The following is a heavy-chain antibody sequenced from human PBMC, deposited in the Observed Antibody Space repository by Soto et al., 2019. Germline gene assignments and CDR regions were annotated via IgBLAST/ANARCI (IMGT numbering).Heavy chain of an antibody. Sequence: QVQLVQSGAEVKKPGSSVKVSCKASGGTFSSFGFNWVRQAPGQGLEWMGGIIPLFGTANYAEKFQGRVTISADEGTRAASMELIGLRSEDTAIYYCARDRSMDGYNSRSFDYWGQGTLVTVSS. CDR3: ARDRSMDGYNSRSFDY. CDR2: IIPLFGTA. V-gene: IGHV1-69*01. J-gene: IGHJ4*02. D-gene: IGHD5-12*01. CDR1: GGTFSSFG.